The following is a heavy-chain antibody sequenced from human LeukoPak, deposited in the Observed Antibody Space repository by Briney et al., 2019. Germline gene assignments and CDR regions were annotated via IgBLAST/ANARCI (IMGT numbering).Heavy chain of an antibody. Sequence: GGSLRLSCAAFGITFSSYSMNWVRQAPGKGLEWVSYISSSSSTIYYADSAKGRFTISRDNAKNSLYLQMNSLTSDDTALYSCAKESEEEQLLGEAMFDHWGRGTLLTVSS. V-gene: IGHV3-48*04. D-gene: IGHD1-26*01. J-gene: IGHJ2*01. CDR1: GITFSSYS. CDR2: ISSSSSTI. CDR3: AKESEEEQLLGEAMFDH.